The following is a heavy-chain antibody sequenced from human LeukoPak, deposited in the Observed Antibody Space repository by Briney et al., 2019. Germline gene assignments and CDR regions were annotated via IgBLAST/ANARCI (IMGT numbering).Heavy chain of an antibody. CDR2: INHNKTT. Sequence: PSETLSLTCAVYGGPFSSYYWTWIRQSPGKGLEWIGEINHNKTTNYNPSLTSRVTISVDTSKNQFSLNLTSVTAADTAVYYCARVGRFLEWPYHDYWGQGTLITVSS. J-gene: IGHJ4*02. CDR3: ARVGRFLEWPYHDY. CDR1: GGPFSSYY. V-gene: IGHV4-34*01. D-gene: IGHD3-3*01.